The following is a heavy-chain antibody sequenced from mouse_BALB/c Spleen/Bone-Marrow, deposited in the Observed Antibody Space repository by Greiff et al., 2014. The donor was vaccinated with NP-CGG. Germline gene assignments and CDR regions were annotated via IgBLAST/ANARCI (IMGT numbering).Heavy chain of an antibody. CDR3: ARSGYGSNYDY. CDR1: GYAFSAYW. J-gene: IGHJ2*01. CDR2: IYPGDGDT. D-gene: IGHD1-1*01. V-gene: IGHV1-80*01. Sequence: VQLQQSGAELVRPGSSVKISCKASGYAFSAYWMIWVKQRPGQGLEWIGQIYPGDGDTNYNGKFKGKATLTADKSSSTAYMQLSSLTSEDSAVYFCARSGYGSNYDYWGQGTTLTVPS.